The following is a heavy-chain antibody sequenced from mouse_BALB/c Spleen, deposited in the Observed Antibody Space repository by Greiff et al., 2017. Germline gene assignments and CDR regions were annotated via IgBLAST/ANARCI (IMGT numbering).Heavy chain of an antibody. CDR1: GYTFTDYE. CDR2: IDPETGGT. D-gene: IGHD1-1*01. Sequence: QVQLQQSGAELVRPGASVTLSCKASGYTFTDYEMHWVKQTPVHGLEWIGAIDPETGGTAYNQKFKGKATLTADKSSSTAYMELRSLTSEDSAVYYCTREAITTALDGFAYWGQGTLVTVSA. V-gene: IGHV1-15*01. J-gene: IGHJ3*01. CDR3: TREAITTALDGFAY.